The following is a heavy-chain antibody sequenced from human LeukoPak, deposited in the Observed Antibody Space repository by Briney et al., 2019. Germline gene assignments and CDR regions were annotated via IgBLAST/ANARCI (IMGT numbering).Heavy chain of an antibody. CDR1: GGSFSGYY. Sequence: SSETLSLTCAVYGGSFSGYYWSWIRQPPGKGLEWIGEINHSGSTNYNPSLKSRVTISVDTSKNQFSLKLSSVTAADTAVYYCARVVAVAGANNFDYWGQGTLVTVSS. D-gene: IGHD6-19*01. CDR2: INHSGST. CDR3: ARVVAVAGANNFDY. V-gene: IGHV4-34*01. J-gene: IGHJ4*02.